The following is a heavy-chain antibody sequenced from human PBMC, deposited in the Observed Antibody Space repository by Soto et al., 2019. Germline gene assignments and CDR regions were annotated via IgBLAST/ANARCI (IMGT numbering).Heavy chain of an antibody. D-gene: IGHD3-10*01. CDR2: IHTGGKT. Sequence: ELQLVESGGGLIQPGGSLRLSCAASGFTVTRNYMTWVRLAPGKGLECVSTIHTGGKTFYTDSVKGRFTVSRDASKNTVDLQMNTLSGEDTAVYYCATGGSKRVRGAIVEVFHLEFWGRGTVVTVSS. V-gene: IGHV3-53*02. CDR1: GFTVTRNY. CDR3: ATGGSKRVRGAIVEVFHLEF. J-gene: IGHJ4*02.